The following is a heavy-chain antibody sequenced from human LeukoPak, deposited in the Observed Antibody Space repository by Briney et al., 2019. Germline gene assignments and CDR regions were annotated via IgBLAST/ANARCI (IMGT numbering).Heavy chain of an antibody. CDR2: ISWDGGST. Sequence: PGGSLRLSCAASGFTFDDYTMHWVRQAPGKGLEWVSLISWDGGSTYYADSVKGRFTISRDNSKNSLYLQMNSLRTEDTALYYCGNEDDYWGQGTLVTVSS. J-gene: IGHJ4*02. CDR3: GNEDDY. V-gene: IGHV3-43*01. CDR1: GFTFDDYT.